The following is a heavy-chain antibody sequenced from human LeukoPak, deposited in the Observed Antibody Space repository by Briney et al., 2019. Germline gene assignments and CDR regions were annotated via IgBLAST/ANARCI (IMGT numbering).Heavy chain of an antibody. CDR1: GGSFSGYY. CDR2: INHSGST. CDR3: ATRGYYLDY. J-gene: IGHJ4*02. Sequence: SETLSLTCAVYGGSFSGYYWSWIRQPPGKGPEWIGEINHSGSTNYNPSLKSRVTISVDTSKNQFSLKLSSVTAADTAVYYCATRGYYLDYWGQGTLVTVSS. V-gene: IGHV4-34*01. D-gene: IGHD3-22*01.